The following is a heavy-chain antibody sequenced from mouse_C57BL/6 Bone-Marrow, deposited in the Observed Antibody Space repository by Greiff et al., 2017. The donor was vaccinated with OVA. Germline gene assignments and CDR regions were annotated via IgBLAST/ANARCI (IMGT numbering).Heavy chain of an antibody. V-gene: IGHV5-17*01. J-gene: IGHJ3*01. Sequence: EVQLVESGGDLVKPGGSLKLSCAASGFTFSAYGMHWVRQAPEKGLEWVAYISSVSSTIYYADTVKGRFTIARDNAKNTLFLQMTSLRSEDTAMYYCAPIYYDYGVTYWGQGTLVTVSA. CDR2: ISSVSSTI. CDR3: APIYYDYGVTY. D-gene: IGHD2-4*01. CDR1: GFTFSAYG.